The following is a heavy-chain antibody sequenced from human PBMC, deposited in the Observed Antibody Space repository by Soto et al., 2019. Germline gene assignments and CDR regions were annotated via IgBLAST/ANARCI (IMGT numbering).Heavy chain of an antibody. CDR2: ISESVTST. D-gene: IGHD1-20*01. CDR1: GFTFSTSA. V-gene: IGHV3-23*01. J-gene: IGHJ3*02. Sequence: GGSLRLSCAASGFTFSTSAMSWVRQAPGKGLEWVSAISESVTSTYYADSVKGRFTISRDNSKNTLYLQMNSLRAEDTALYYCARDHDNWNPADAFDIWGQETMVTVSS. CDR3: ARDHDNWNPADAFDI.